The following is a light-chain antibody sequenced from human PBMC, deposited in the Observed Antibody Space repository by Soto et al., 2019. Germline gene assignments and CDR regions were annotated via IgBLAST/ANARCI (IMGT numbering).Light chain of an antibody. J-gene: IGLJ2*01. Sequence: QSALTQPRSVSGSPGQSVTISCTGTSSDVGGYNYVSWYQQHPGKAPKFMIYDVNKRPSGVPDRCSGSKSGNTASLTISGLQAEDEADYYCCSYAGSYPVIFGGGTKLTVL. CDR3: CSYAGSYPVI. CDR1: SSDVGGYNY. CDR2: DVN. V-gene: IGLV2-11*01.